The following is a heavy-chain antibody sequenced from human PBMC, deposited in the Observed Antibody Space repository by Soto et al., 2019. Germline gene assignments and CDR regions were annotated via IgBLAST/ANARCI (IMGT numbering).Heavy chain of an antibody. Sequence: EVQLLESGGGLVQPGGSLKLSCAASGFTFSSYAMSWVRQAPGKGLVWVSAISGSGGSTYYADSVKGRFTISSDNSKNTLYLQMNSLRAEDTAVYYCAKVAGSSWSFDYWCQGTLFTVSS. CDR1: GFTFSSYA. D-gene: IGHD6-13*01. J-gene: IGHJ4*02. V-gene: IGHV3-23*01. CDR2: ISGSGGST. CDR3: AKVAGSSWSFDY.